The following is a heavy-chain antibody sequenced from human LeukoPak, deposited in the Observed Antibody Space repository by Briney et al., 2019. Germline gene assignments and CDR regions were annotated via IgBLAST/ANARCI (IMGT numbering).Heavy chain of an antibody. J-gene: IGHJ3*02. V-gene: IGHV1-69*06. CDR2: IIPIFGTA. CDR1: GGTFSSYA. D-gene: IGHD3-22*01. CDR3: ARGGYYDSSGYGAFDI. Sequence: SVKVSCKASGGTFSSYAISWVRQAPGQGLEWMGGIIPIFGTANYAQKFQGRVTITADKSTSTAYMGLSSLRSEDTAVYYCARGGYYDSSGYGAFDIWGQGTMVTVSS.